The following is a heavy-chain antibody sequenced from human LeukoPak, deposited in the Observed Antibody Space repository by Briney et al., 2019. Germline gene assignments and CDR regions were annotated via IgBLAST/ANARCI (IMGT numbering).Heavy chain of an antibody. Sequence: GGSLGLSCAASGFTFSSYAMSWVRQAPGKGLEWVSAISGSGGSTYYADSVKGRFTISRDNSKNTLYLQMNSLRAEDTAVYYCAKCRYSSGLYFDYWGQGTLVTVSS. CDR2: ISGSGGST. D-gene: IGHD5-18*01. CDR3: AKCRYSSGLYFDY. V-gene: IGHV3-23*01. J-gene: IGHJ4*02. CDR1: GFTFSSYA.